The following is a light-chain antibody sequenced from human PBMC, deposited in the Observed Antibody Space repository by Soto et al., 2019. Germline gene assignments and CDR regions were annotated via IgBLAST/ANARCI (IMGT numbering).Light chain of an antibody. CDR2: AAS. V-gene: IGKV1-12*02. Sequence: DIQMTQSPSSVSASVGDSVTITCRASQDVSSWFAWYQQKPGKAPKLLIYAASSLQSGVPSRFSGGGSGKVCSHTNSNLEPEDFATEYWQQAKSFPLTFVQGTRLEI. J-gene: IGKJ5*01. CDR3: QQAKSFPLT. CDR1: QDVSSW.